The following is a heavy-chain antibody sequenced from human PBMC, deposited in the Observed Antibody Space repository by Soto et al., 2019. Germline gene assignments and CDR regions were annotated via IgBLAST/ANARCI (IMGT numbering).Heavy chain of an antibody. Sequence: PSETLSLTCAVYGGSIISNKWWRWVRQPPGKGLEWIGEIYHSGSTNYNPSLKSRVTISLDKSKNQFSLKLTSVTAADSAVYYCARDDHIVVVPTSLGAMDVWGQGTTVTVSS. J-gene: IGHJ6*02. D-gene: IGHD2-2*01. V-gene: IGHV4-4*02. CDR2: IYHSGST. CDR1: GGSIISNKW. CDR3: ARDDHIVVVPTSLGAMDV.